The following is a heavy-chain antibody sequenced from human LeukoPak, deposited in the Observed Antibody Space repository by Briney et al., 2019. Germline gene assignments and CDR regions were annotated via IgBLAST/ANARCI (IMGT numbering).Heavy chain of an antibody. D-gene: IGHD3-22*01. J-gene: IGHJ4*02. Sequence: GASVKVSCKASGHTFTSYGISWVRQAPGQGLEWMGWISAYNGNTNYAQKLQGRVTMTTDTSTSTAYMELRSLRSDDTAVYYCARVRGDSSGYYLFDYWGQGTLVTVSS. CDR2: ISAYNGNT. V-gene: IGHV1-18*01. CDR1: GHTFTSYG. CDR3: ARVRGDSSGYYLFDY.